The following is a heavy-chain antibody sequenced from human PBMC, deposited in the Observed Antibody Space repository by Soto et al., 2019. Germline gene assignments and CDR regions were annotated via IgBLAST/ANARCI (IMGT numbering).Heavy chain of an antibody. J-gene: IGHJ4*02. CDR3: AKGERYYYDSSGYMGPFDY. Sequence: GGSLRLSCADSGFTFSSYAMSWVRQAPGKGLEWVSAISGSGGSTYYADSVKGRFTISRDNSKNTLYLQMNSLRAEDTAVYYCAKGERYYYDSSGYMGPFDYWGQGTLVTVSS. D-gene: IGHD3-22*01. V-gene: IGHV3-23*01. CDR1: GFTFSSYA. CDR2: ISGSGGST.